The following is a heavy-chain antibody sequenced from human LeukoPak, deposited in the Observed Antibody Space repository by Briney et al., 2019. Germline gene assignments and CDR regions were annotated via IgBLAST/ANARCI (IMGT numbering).Heavy chain of an antibody. CDR2: ISGDGGST. CDR1: GFTFDDYA. CDR3: AKGGHSGSLYYHYGMDV. D-gene: IGHD3-10*01. V-gene: IGHV3-43*02. J-gene: IGHJ6*02. Sequence: TGGSLRLSCAASGFTFDDYAMHWVRQAPGKGLEWVSLISGDGGSTYYADSVKGRFTISRDNSKNSLYLQMNSLRTEDTALYYCAKGGHSGSLYYHYGMDVWGQGTTVTVSS.